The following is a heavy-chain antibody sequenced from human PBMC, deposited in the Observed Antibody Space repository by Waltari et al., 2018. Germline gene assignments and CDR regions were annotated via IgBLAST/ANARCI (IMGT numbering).Heavy chain of an antibody. CDR2: TYYSWST. Sequence: QVQLQESGPGLVKPSETLSLTCTVPGGSISSYYWSWIRTHPGKGLEWIGYTYYSWSTNYNPSLKSRVTISVDTSKNQFSLKLSSVTAADTAVYYCARGPNWNYAYYYYYYYMDVWGKGTTVTISS. CDR3: ARGPNWNYAYYYYYYYMDV. CDR1: GGSISSYY. V-gene: IGHV4-59*01. D-gene: IGHD1-7*01. J-gene: IGHJ6*03.